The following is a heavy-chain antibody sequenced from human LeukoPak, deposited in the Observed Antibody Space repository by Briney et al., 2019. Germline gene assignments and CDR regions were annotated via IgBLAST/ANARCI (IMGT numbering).Heavy chain of an antibody. CDR3: ARSGYDFDYYYYYGMDV. V-gene: IGHV1-8*01. J-gene: IGHJ6*02. D-gene: IGHD5-12*01. CDR1: GYTFTSYD. Sequence: ASVKVSCKASGYTFTSYDINWVRQATGQGLEWMGWMNPNSGNTGYAQKFQGRVTMTRNTSISTAYMELSSLRSEDMAVYYCARSGYDFDYYYYYGMDVWGQGTTVTVSS. CDR2: MNPNSGNT.